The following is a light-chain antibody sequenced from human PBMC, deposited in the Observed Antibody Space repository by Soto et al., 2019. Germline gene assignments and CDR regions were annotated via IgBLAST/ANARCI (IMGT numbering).Light chain of an antibody. J-gene: IGKJ1*01. CDR2: GAS. V-gene: IGKV3-20*01. CDR3: QQYGSSLWT. CDR1: QSVSSN. Sequence: ELLMPQSPATLSVAPGERATLSCRASQSVSSNLAWYQQKPGQAPRLLIYGASSRATGIPDRFSGSGSGTDFTLTISRLEPEDFAVYYCQQYGSSLWTFGQGTKVEI.